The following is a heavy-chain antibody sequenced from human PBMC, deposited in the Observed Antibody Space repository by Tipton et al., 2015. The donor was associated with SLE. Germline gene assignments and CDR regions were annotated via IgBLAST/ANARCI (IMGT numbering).Heavy chain of an antibody. D-gene: IGHD3-10*01. J-gene: IGHJ4*02. Sequence: SLRLSCAASGFTFSSYGMSWVRQAPGKGLEWVAAITGSGTRTYYADSVEGRFTISRDNSENTLYLQMNSLRGDDTAVYYCAKDKESGARGFDYWGQGTLATVSS. CDR3: AKDKESGARGFDY. V-gene: IGHV3-23*01. CDR1: GFTFSSYG. CDR2: ITGSGTRT.